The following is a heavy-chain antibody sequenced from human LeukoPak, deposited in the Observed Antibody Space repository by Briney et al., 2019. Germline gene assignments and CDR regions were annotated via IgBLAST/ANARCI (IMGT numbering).Heavy chain of an antibody. CDR3: ARMAYCGGDCYSSYYYYYMDV. V-gene: IGHV4-4*02. Sequence: SETLSLTCAVSGGSISSSNWWSWVRQPPGKGLEWIGEIYHSGSTNYNPSLKSRVTISVDKSKNQFSLKLSSVTAADTAVYYCARMAYCGGDCYSSYYYYYMDVWGKGTTVTISS. CDR1: GGSISSSNW. J-gene: IGHJ6*03. CDR2: IYHSGST. D-gene: IGHD2-21*02.